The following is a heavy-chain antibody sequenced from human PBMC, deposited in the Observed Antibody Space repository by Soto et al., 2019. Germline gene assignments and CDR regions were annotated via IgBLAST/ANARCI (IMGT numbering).Heavy chain of an antibody. CDR2: INHSGST. Sequence: SETLSLTCAVYGGSFSGYYWSWIRQPPGKGLEWIGEINHSGSTNYNPSLKSRVTISVDTSKNQFSLKLSSVTAADTAVYYCARGDLGGYYYCYGMDVWGQGTTVTVSS. V-gene: IGHV4-34*01. CDR1: GGSFSGYY. D-gene: IGHD3-16*01. CDR3: ARGDLGGYYYCYGMDV. J-gene: IGHJ6*02.